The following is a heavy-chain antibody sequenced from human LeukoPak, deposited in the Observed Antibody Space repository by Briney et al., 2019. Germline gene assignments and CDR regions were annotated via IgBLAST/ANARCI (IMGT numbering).Heavy chain of an antibody. D-gene: IGHD2-15*01. CDR2: ISWDGGST. CDR1: GFTFDDYT. Sequence: GGSLRLSCAASGFTFDDYTMHWVRQAPGKGLEWVSLISWDGGSTYYADSVKGRFTISRDNAKNSLYLQMNSLRAEDTAVYYCAREGYCSGGSCYRAGGLFDYWGQGTLVTVSS. CDR3: AREGYCSGGSCYRAGGLFDY. J-gene: IGHJ4*02. V-gene: IGHV3-43*01.